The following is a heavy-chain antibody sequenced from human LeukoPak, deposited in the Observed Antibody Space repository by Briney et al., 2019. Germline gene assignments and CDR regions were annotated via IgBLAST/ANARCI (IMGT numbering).Heavy chain of an antibody. V-gene: IGHV4-39*07. Sequence: SETLSLTCTVSGGSISSSSYYWGWNRQPPGKGLEWIGSIYYSGSTYYNPSLKSRVTISVDTSKNQFSLKLSSVTAADTAVYYCARARGSYDYWGQGTLVTVSS. D-gene: IGHD1-26*01. CDR3: ARARGSYDY. J-gene: IGHJ4*02. CDR1: GGSISSSSYY. CDR2: IYYSGST.